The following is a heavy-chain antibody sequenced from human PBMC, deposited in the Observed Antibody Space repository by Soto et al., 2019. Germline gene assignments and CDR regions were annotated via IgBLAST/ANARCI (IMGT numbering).Heavy chain of an antibody. J-gene: IGHJ3*02. CDR2: IYYSGNT. CDR3: ARAPFVVVTAIQPADAFDI. D-gene: IGHD2-21*02. Sequence: QVQLQESGPGLVKPSQTLSLTCTVSGGSISSGYYYWSWIRQHPGKGLEWVGYIYYSGNTYYNPSLKSRLTISLDTSKNQFSLKLSSVTAADTAVYYCARAPFVVVTAIQPADAFDIWGQGTMVTVSS. CDR1: GGSISSGYYY. V-gene: IGHV4-31*03.